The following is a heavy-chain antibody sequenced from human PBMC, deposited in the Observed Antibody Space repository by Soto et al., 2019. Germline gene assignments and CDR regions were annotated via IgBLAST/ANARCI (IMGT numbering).Heavy chain of an antibody. CDR3: ARVYYDILTGYFADDEGFDY. J-gene: IGHJ4*02. Sequence: ASVKVSCKASGYTFTSYGISWVRQAPGQGLEWMGWISAYNGNTNYAQKLQGRVTMTTDTSTSTAYMELRSLRSDDTAVYYCARVYYDILTGYFADDEGFDYWGQGTLVTVSS. CDR1: GYTFTSYG. CDR2: ISAYNGNT. V-gene: IGHV1-18*01. D-gene: IGHD3-9*01.